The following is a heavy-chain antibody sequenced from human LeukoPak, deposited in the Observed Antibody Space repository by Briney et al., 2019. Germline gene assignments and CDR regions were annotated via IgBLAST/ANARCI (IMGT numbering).Heavy chain of an antibody. J-gene: IGHJ6*03. D-gene: IGHD6-13*01. CDR3: AREQLYYYYMDV. CDR2: ISAYNGNT. V-gene: IGHV1-18*01. CDR1: GYTFTSYG. Sequence: ASAKVSCKASGYTFTSYGISWVRQAPGQGLEWMGWISAYNGNTNYAQKLQGRVTMTTDTSTSTAYMELRSLRSDDTAVYYCAREQLYYYYMDVWGKGTTVTVSS.